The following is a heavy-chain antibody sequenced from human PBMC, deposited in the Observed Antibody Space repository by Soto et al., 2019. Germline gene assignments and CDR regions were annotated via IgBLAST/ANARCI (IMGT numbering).Heavy chain of an antibody. V-gene: IGHV2-5*01. Sequence: QITLKESGPTLVKPTQTLTLTCTFSGFSLDSHEVGVRWIRQPPGEDLDRVAFMSWNDARRYSPSLKSRPTITEDTSKNLVVLTMTNFDPADTGTYFCAHRRPRNSTAWLAFYFWGQGTPVAVSS. CDR2: MSWNDAR. CDR3: AHRRPRNSTAWLAFYF. D-gene: IGHD1-1*01. J-gene: IGHJ3*01. CDR1: GFSLDSHEVG.